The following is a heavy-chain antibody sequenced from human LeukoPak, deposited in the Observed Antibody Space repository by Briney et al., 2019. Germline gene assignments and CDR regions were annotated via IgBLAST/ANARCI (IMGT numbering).Heavy chain of an antibody. D-gene: IGHD3-9*01. CDR1: GGSFSGYY. CDR3: ASHFGVLRYFDWLLFSFDY. Sequence: KPSETLSLTCAVYGGSFSGYYWSWIRQPPGKGLEWIGEINHSGSTNYNPSLKSRVTISVDTSKNQFSLKLSSVTAADTAVYYCASHFGVLRYFDWLLFSFDYWGQGTLVTVSS. V-gene: IGHV4-34*01. CDR2: INHSGST. J-gene: IGHJ4*02.